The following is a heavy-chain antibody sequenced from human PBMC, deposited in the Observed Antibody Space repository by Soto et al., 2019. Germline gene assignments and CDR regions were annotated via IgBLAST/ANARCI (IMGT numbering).Heavy chain of an antibody. Sequence: EEQLVESGGGLVKPGGSLRLSCEASGFTFGSYSINWVRQAPGKGLEWVSSISSSGSSIFYADSVKGRFTISRDNAKNSLFLQMNSLRVEDTAGYYCARDLRFCFISSCFDKGYYYYAMNVWGQGTTVTVSS. CDR3: ARDLRFCFISSCFDKGYYYYAMNV. CDR2: ISSSGSSI. CDR1: GFTFGSYS. J-gene: IGHJ6*02. V-gene: IGHV3-21*06. D-gene: IGHD2-2*01.